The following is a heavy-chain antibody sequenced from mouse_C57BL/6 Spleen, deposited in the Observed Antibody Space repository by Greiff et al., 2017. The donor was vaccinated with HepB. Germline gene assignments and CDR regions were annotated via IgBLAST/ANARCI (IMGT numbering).Heavy chain of an antibody. J-gene: IGHJ4*01. CDR3: ARHDYVGYYAMDY. Sequence: VQLQQPGAELVKPGASVKLSCKASGYTFTSYWMHWVKQRPGQGLEWIGMIHPNSGSTNYNEKFKSKATLTVDKSSSTAYMQLSSLTSEDSAVYYCARHDYVGYYAMDYWGQGTSVTVSS. D-gene: IGHD2-4*01. CDR2: IHPNSGST. CDR1: GYTFTSYW. V-gene: IGHV1-64*01.